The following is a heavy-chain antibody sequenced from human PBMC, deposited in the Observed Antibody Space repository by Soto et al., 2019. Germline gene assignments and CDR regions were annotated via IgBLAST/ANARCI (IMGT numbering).Heavy chain of an antibody. CDR2: IYSSGST. V-gene: IGHV4-4*07. D-gene: IGHD6-19*01. CDR3: ARVQYSSGSYRWFDP. J-gene: IGHJ5*02. CDR1: GGSIICYY. Sequence: SETLYLTCTVSGGSIICYYWTWIRQPAGKGLEYIGRIYSSGSTNFSPSLKSRVTMSVDTSQNQFSLKLTSMTAADTAIYYCARVQYSSGSYRWFDPWGQGTLVTVSS.